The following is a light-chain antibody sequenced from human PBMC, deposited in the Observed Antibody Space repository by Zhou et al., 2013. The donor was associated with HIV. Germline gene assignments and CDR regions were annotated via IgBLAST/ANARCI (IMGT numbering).Light chain of an antibody. CDR3: QQYDSSIPT. V-gene: IGKV3-20*01. CDR1: QSVSSY. CDR2: DAS. J-gene: IGKJ1*01. Sequence: EIVLTQSPVTLSLSPGETATLSCWASQSVSSYLAWYQQKPGQPPRLLIYDASNRATGIPAKFSGSGSGTDFALTISRLEPEDFAVYYCQQYDSSIPTFGQGTKVEIK.